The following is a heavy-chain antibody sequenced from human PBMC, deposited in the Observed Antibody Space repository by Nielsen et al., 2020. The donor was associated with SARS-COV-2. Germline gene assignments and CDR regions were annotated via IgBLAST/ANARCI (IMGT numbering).Heavy chain of an antibody. J-gene: IGHJ3*01. CDR1: GGSISSSSYY. Sequence: SETLSLTCTVSGGSISSSSYYWGWIRQPPGKGLEWIGYIYYSGSTNYNPSLKSRVTISVDTSKNQFSLKLSSVTATDTAVYYCAREEAYCTGDCPRDAFAVWGQGTLVTVSS. CDR2: IYYSGST. CDR3: AREEAYCTGDCPRDAFAV. V-gene: IGHV4-61*05. D-gene: IGHD2-21*02.